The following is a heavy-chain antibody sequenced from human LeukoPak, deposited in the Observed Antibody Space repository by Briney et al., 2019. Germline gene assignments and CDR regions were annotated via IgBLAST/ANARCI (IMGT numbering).Heavy chain of an antibody. D-gene: IGHD5-12*01. J-gene: IGHJ5*02. CDR2: IYYSGST. V-gene: IGHV4-59*11. CDR3: ARAWIHNWFDP. Sequence: SETLSLTCTVSGGSISSHYWSWIRQPPGKGLEWTGYIYYSGSTNYNPSLKSRVTISVDTSKNQFSLKLSSVTAADTAVYYCARAWIHNWFDPWGQGTLVTVSS. CDR1: GGSISSHY.